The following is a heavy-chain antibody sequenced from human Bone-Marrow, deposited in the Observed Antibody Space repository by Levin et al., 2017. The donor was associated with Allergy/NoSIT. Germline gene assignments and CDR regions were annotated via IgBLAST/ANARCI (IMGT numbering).Heavy chain of an antibody. CDR2: INPNSGGT. D-gene: IGHD2-15*01. Sequence: ASVKVSCKASGYTFTGYYMHWVRQAPGQGLEWMGWINPNSGGTNYAQKFQGRVTMTRDTSISTAYMELSRLRSDDTAVYYCARLPLYCSGGSCPPLGAFDIWGQGTMVTVSS. CDR1: GYTFTGYY. CDR3: ARLPLYCSGGSCPPLGAFDI. J-gene: IGHJ3*02. V-gene: IGHV1-2*02.